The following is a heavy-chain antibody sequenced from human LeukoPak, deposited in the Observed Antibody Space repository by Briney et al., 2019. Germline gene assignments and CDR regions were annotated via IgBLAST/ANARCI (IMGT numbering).Heavy chain of an antibody. V-gene: IGHV3-64*01. Sequence: GGCLRLSCAASGFTFSSYAMHWVRQALGKGLEYVSAISSNGVSTYYANSVKGRFTISRDNSKNTLYLQMGSLRAEDMAVYYCARDNGGSYLTQEYGMDVWGQGTTVTVSS. D-gene: IGHD1-26*01. J-gene: IGHJ6*02. CDR2: ISSNGVST. CDR1: GFTFSSYA. CDR3: ARDNGGSYLTQEYGMDV.